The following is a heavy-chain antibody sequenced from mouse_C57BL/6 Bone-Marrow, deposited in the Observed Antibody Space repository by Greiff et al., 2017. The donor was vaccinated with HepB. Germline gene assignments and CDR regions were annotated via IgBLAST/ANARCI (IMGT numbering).Heavy chain of an antibody. CDR2: IHPNSGST. J-gene: IGHJ2*01. Sequence: VQLQQPGAELVKPGASVKLSCKASGYTFTSYWMHWVKQRPGQGLEWIGMIHPNSGSTNYNEKFKSKATLTVDKSSSTAYMQLISLTSEDSAVYYCARREPTYFDYWGQGTTLTVSS. CDR3: ARREPTYFDY. V-gene: IGHV1-64*01. CDR1: GYTFTSYW.